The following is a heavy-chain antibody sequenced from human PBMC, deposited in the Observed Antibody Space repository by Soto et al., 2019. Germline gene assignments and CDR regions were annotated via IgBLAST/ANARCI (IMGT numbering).Heavy chain of an antibody. CDR2: ISGYGGST. CDR1: GFTFSSYA. V-gene: IGHV3-23*01. CDR3: AKDLELEVFTGEYLDH. D-gene: IGHD1-1*01. J-gene: IGHJ4*02. Sequence: EVQLLESGGGLVQPGGSLRLSCAASGFTFSSYAMSWVRQAPGKGLEWVSSISGYGGSTYYADSVKGRFTISRDNSKNTLYLQMNSLRAEDTAVYYCAKDLELEVFTGEYLDHWGQGSLVTVSS.